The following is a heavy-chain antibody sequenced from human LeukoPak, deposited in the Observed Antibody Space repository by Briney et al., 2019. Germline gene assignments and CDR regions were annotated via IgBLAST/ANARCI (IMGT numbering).Heavy chain of an antibody. D-gene: IGHD2-15*01. Sequence: GGSLRISCAASGFTFSSYEMNWVRQAPGKGLEWVSYISSSGSTIYYADSVKGRFTISRDNAKNSLYLQTNSLRAEDTAVYYCARAGVAGMDVWGQGTTVTVSS. CDR1: GFTFSSYE. J-gene: IGHJ6*02. V-gene: IGHV3-48*03. CDR2: ISSSGSTI. CDR3: ARAGVAGMDV.